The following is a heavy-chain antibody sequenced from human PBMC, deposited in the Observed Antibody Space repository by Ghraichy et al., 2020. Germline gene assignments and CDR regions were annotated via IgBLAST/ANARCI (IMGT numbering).Heavy chain of an antibody. CDR3: AKARSSWYGYYFDY. Sequence: GGSLRLSCAASGFTFSSYGMHWVRQAPGKGLEWVAVISYDGSNKYYADSVKGRFTISRDNSKNTLYLQMNSLRAEDTAVYYCAKARSSWYGYYFDYWGQGTLVTVSS. J-gene: IGHJ4*02. CDR2: ISYDGSNK. D-gene: IGHD6-13*01. CDR1: GFTFSSYG. V-gene: IGHV3-30*18.